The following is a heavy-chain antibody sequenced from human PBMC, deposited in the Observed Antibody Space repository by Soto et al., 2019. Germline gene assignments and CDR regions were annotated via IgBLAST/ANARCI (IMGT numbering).Heavy chain of an antibody. CDR2: IYYSGST. CDR3: AREGSGRTIFGVVTYNWFDP. Sequence: PSETLSLTCTVSGGSISSGDYYWSCIRQPPGKGLEWIGYIYYSGSTYYNPSLKSRVTISVDTSKNQFSLKLSSVTAADTAVYYCAREGSGRTIFGVVTYNWFDPWGQGTLVTVSS. J-gene: IGHJ5*02. CDR1: GGSISSGDYY. D-gene: IGHD3-3*01. V-gene: IGHV4-30-4*01.